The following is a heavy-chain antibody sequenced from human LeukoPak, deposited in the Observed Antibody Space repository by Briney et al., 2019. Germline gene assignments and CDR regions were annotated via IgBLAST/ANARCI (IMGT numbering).Heavy chain of an antibody. CDR2: ITNSGRST. J-gene: IGHJ4*02. Sequence: AGGSLRLSGAGSGFTFSSYAMTWVRQAPGKGLEGGSSITNSGRSTYYADSVKGRFTISRDNSKNTLFLQMNSLRVEDTAVYYCAKDGYSSSWYRFDYWGQGTLVTVSS. D-gene: IGHD6-13*01. V-gene: IGHV3-23*01. CDR1: GFTFSSYA. CDR3: AKDGYSSSWYRFDY.